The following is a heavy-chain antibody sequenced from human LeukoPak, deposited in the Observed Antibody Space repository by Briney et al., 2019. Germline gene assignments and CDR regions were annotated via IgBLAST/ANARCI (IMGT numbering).Heavy chain of an antibody. CDR3: ARDDRSGTPDYYYYGMDV. J-gene: IGHJ6*02. Sequence: GRSLRLSCAASGFTFSSYGMHWVRQAPGKGLEWVAVIWYDGSNKYYADSVKGRFTISRDNSKNTLYLQMNSLRAEDTAVYYCARDDRSGTPDYYYYGMDVWGQGTTVTVSS. CDR1: GFTFSSYG. D-gene: IGHD2-15*01. CDR2: IWYDGSNK. V-gene: IGHV3-33*08.